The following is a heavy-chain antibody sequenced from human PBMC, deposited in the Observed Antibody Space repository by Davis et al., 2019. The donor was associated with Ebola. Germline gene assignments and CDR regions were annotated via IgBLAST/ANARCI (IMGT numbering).Heavy chain of an antibody. CDR2: VHYSGST. CDR1: GASVSSNSYY. CDR3: SWGPTYGSMVYGMDV. V-gene: IGHV4-61*01. J-gene: IGHJ6*02. Sequence: SETLSLTCTVSGASVSSNSYYWNWIRQPPGKGLEWIGYVHYSGSTNYNPSLKSRVTISVDTSKNEFFLMLSSVTAADTTIYYCSWGPTYGSMVYGMDVWGQGTTVTVSS. D-gene: IGHD3-10*01.